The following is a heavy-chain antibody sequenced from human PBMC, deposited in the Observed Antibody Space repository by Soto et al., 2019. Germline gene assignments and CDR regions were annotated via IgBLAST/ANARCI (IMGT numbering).Heavy chain of an antibody. CDR2: IIPIFGTA. CDR3: ARFKSWTSTTTGDNWFEP. CDR1: GGTFSSYA. V-gene: IGHV1-69*13. Sequence: PVKVSCKASGGTFSSYAISWVRQTPGQGLEWMGGIIPIFGTANYAQKFQGRVTITADESTSTAYMELSSLRSEDTAVYYCARFKSWTSTTTGDNWFEPCGKGPRVSVAS. J-gene: IGHJ5*02. D-gene: IGHD2-2*01.